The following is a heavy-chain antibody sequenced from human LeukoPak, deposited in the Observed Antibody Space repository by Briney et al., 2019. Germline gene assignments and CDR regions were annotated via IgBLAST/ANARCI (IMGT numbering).Heavy chain of an antibody. D-gene: IGHD2-21*02. CDR1: GFTFSSYW. CDR2: IKQDGSEK. V-gene: IGHV3-7*01. Sequence: GGSLRLSCAASGFTFSSYWMSWVRQAPGKGLEWVANIKQDGSEKYYVDSVKGRFTISRDNAKNSLYLQMNGLRAEDTAVYYCARDYCGGDCYSWLQDSDAFDIWGQGTMVTVSS. CDR3: ARDYCGGDCYSWLQDSDAFDI. J-gene: IGHJ3*02.